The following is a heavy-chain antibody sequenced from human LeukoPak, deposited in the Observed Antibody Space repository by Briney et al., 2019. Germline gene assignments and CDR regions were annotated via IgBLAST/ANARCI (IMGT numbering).Heavy chain of an antibody. D-gene: IGHD1-7*01. Sequence: GGSLRLSCAASGFTFSNYWMSWVRQAPGKGLEWVANIKQDGGEKYYVNSVKGRFTNSRDNAKNSLYLQMNSLRAEDTAIYYCAREDDWNYEDYWGQGTLVTVSS. CDR1: GFTFSNYW. V-gene: IGHV3-7*01. CDR2: IKQDGGEK. CDR3: AREDDWNYEDY. J-gene: IGHJ4*02.